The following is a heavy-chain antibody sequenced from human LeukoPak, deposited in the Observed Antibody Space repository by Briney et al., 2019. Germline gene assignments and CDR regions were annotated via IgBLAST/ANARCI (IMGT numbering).Heavy chain of an antibody. CDR2: IRSKANSYAT. V-gene: IGHV3-73*01. CDR1: GFTFSGSA. Sequence: GGSLRLSCAASGFTFSGSAIHWVRQASGKGLEWVGRIRSKANSYATVYAESVKGRFTISRDDSKNTAYLQMNSLKAEDTAVYSCTTVDEVNRKLDYWGQGTLVTVSS. J-gene: IGHJ4*02. CDR3: TTVDEVNRKLDY. D-gene: IGHD1-14*01.